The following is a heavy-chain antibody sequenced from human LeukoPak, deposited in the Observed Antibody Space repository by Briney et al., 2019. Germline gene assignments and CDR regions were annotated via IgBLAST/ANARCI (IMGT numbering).Heavy chain of an antibody. CDR3: ARSLASRQPLDY. CDR1: GFTFSSYA. D-gene: IGHD2-2*01. J-gene: IGHJ4*02. CDR2: ISYDGSNK. Sequence: QPGGSLRLSRAASGFTFSSYAMHWVRQAPGKGLEWVAVISYDGSNKYYADSVKGRFTISRDNSKNTLYLQMNSLRAEDTAVYYCARSLASRQPLDYWGQGTLVTVSS. V-gene: IGHV3-30-3*01.